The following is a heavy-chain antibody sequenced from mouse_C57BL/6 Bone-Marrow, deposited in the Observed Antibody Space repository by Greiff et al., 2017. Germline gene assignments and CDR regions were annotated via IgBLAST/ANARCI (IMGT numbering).Heavy chain of an antibody. J-gene: IGHJ3*01. D-gene: IGHD2-3*01. V-gene: IGHV1-69*01. Sequence: QVQLQQPGAELVMPGASVKLSCKASGYTFTSYWMHWVKQRPGQGLEWIGEIDPSDSYTNYNQKFKGKSTLTVDKYSSTAYMQLSSLTSEDSAVYYCARVYDGYSWFAYWGQGTLVTVSA. CDR3: ARVYDGYSWFAY. CDR2: IDPSDSYT. CDR1: GYTFTSYW.